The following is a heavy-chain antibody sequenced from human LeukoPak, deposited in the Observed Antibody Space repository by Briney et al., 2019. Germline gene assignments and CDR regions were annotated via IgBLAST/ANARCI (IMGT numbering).Heavy chain of an antibody. CDR3: ARDDSGSYPNYFEN. D-gene: IGHD1-26*01. CDR1: GFTFSSYS. CDR2: ISSTSSFI. V-gene: IGHV3-48*01. Sequence: PGGSLRLSCAASGFTFSSYSMNWVRQAPGKGLEWVSYISSTSSFIYYADSVKGRFTISRDNAKKSLYLQMNGLRAEDTAVFYCARDDSGSYPNYFENWGQGTLVTVPS. J-gene: IGHJ4*02.